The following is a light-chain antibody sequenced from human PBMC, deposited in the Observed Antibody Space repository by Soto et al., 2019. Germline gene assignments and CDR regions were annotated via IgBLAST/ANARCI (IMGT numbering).Light chain of an antibody. J-gene: IGKJ5*01. Sequence: EIMLTQSPATLSLSPGERATLSCRASQRVSTYLAWYQQKPGQAPRLLIYDASSRATGIPARFSGSGSGTDFTLTISSLEPEDFAVYYCQQRSNWPITFGQGTRLEIK. CDR1: QRVSTY. CDR2: DAS. V-gene: IGKV3-11*01. CDR3: QQRSNWPIT.